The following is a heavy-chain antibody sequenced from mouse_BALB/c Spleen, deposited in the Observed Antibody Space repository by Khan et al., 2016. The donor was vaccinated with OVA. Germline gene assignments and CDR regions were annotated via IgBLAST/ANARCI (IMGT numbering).Heavy chain of an antibody. V-gene: IGHV3-2*02. CDR3: AMGRTY. CDR2: ISYSGRT. D-gene: IGHD4-1*01. Sequence: VQLKESGPGLVKPSQSLSLTCTVTGYSITSDYAWNWIRQFPGNKLEWMGYISYSGRTSYNPSLKSRISVTRDTSKNQFFLQLNSVTTEDTATYCSAMGRTYWGQGTLVTVSA. CDR1: GYSITSDYA. J-gene: IGHJ3*01.